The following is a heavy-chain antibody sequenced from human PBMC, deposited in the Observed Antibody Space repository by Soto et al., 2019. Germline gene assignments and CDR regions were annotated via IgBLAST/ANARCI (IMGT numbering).Heavy chain of an antibody. CDR1: GFTFSEFY. V-gene: IGHV3-11*03. J-gene: IGHJ4*02. Sequence: GGSLRLSCAASGFTFSEFYMSWIRQAPGKGLEWVSYISTSSSDTDYADSVKGRFTISRDNAKKTLYLQMNSLRAEDTAVYYCATLYTRGRDYWGQGTLVTVSS. D-gene: IGHD2-2*01. CDR2: ISTSSSDT. CDR3: ATLYTRGRDY.